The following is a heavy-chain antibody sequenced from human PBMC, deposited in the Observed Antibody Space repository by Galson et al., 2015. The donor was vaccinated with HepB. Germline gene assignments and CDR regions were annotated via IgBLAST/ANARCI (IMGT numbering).Heavy chain of an antibody. Sequence: SLRLSCAASGFTVSTNFMSWVRQAPGKGLEWASVIYSGGATYYADSVRGRFTISRDKSKNTLFLQMDSLRAEDTAVYYCARDLNAYGDFWGRGTLVTVSS. CDR3: ARDLNAYGDF. J-gene: IGHJ4*02. D-gene: IGHD4-17*01. V-gene: IGHV3-66*01. CDR2: IYSGGAT. CDR1: GFTVSTNF.